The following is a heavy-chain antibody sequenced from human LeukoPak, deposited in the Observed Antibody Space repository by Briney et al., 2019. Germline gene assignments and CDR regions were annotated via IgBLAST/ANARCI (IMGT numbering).Heavy chain of an antibody. J-gene: IGHJ4*02. D-gene: IGHD6-25*01. CDR3: ARESAAAGTYYLDH. Sequence: GGSLRLSCAVSGFTFSEYWMHWVRQAPGKWLMWVSRIHKHGHNTLYADSGKGRFTISRDNAKKTVYLQLNSLKVEDKAVYYCARESAAAGTYYLDHWGQGNLVTVSS. CDR2: IHKHGHNT. V-gene: IGHV3-74*03. CDR1: GFTFSEYW.